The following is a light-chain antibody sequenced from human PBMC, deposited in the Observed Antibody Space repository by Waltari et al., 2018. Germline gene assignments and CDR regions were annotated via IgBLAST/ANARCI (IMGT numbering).Light chain of an antibody. J-gene: IGKJ2*01. CDR3: QQYGSSVMYT. Sequence: VLTQSPGTLSLSPGARATLYCRASHSLTKKYLAWHPQKPGQAPRLLIYGPSSMAAGIPDRFSGSGSGPDFTLTINRLEPEYFAVYYCQQYGSSVMYTFGQGTKLEIK. CDR2: GPS. V-gene: IGKV3-20*01. CDR1: HSLTKKY.